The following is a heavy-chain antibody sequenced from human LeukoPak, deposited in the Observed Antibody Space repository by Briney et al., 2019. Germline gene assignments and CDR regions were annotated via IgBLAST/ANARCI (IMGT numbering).Heavy chain of an antibody. Sequence: GGSLRLSCAASGFTFSSYAMSWVRQAPGKGLEWVSAISGSGGSTYYADSVKGRFTISRDNSKNTLYLQMNSLRAEDTAVYYCAKDQAPGEGMVFGVVTHDAFDIWGQGTMVTVSS. CDR3: AKDQAPGEGMVFGVVTHDAFDI. CDR1: GFTFSSYA. J-gene: IGHJ3*02. V-gene: IGHV3-23*01. D-gene: IGHD3-3*01. CDR2: ISGSGGST.